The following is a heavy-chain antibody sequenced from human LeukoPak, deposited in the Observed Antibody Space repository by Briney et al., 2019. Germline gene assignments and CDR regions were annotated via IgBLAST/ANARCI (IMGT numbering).Heavy chain of an antibody. CDR2: INHSGST. CDR3: ARGWGVRGVMPGY. CDR1: GGSFSGYY. V-gene: IGHV4-34*01. Sequence: SETLSLTCAVYGGSFSGYYWSWTRQPPGKGLEWIGEINHSGSTNYNPSLKSRVTISVDTSKNQFSLKLSSVTAADTAVYYCARGWGVRGVMPGYWGQGTLVTVSS. J-gene: IGHJ4*02. D-gene: IGHD3-10*01.